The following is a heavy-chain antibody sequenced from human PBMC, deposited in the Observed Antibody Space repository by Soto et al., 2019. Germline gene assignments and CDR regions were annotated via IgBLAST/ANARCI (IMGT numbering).Heavy chain of an antibody. Sequence: QVQLQESGPGLVKPSGTLSLTCAVSGGSISSTNWWSWVRQPPGKGLEWIGEIYHSGSTNYNPSLKSRVTISVDKSENQFSLNLTSVTAADTAVYYCTKSPSSSWYGGGAFDIWGQGTMVTVSS. CDR1: GGSISSTNW. D-gene: IGHD6-13*01. CDR2: IYHSGST. V-gene: IGHV4-4*02. CDR3: TKSPSSSWYGGGAFDI. J-gene: IGHJ3*02.